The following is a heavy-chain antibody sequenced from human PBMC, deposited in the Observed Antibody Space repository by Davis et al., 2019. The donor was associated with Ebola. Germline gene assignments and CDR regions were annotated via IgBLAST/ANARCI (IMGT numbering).Heavy chain of an antibody. CDR1: GYTFTSYD. Sequence: AASVKVSCKASGYTFTSYDINWVRQATGQGLEWMGGIIPIFGTANYAQKFQGRVTITADESTSTAYMELSSLRSEDTAVYYCARDMVVTHYGMDVWGQGTTVTVSS. D-gene: IGHD2-21*02. J-gene: IGHJ6*02. V-gene: IGHV1-69*13. CDR3: ARDMVVTHYGMDV. CDR2: IIPIFGTA.